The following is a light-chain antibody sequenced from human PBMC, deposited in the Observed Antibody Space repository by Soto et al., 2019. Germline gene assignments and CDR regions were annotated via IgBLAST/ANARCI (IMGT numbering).Light chain of an antibody. CDR2: DAS. J-gene: IGKJ4*01. V-gene: IGKV3-11*01. CDR1: QSVSSY. Sequence: EIVLTQSPATLSLSPGERATLSCRASQSVSSYLASYQQKPGQAPRILIYDASNRATGIPARFSGSGSGTDFTLTISSIEPDDFSVYYCQQRSNWPPLTFGGGTKVEIK. CDR3: QQRSNWPPLT.